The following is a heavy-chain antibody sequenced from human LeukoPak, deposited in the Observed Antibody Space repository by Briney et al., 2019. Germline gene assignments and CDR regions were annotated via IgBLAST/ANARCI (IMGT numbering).Heavy chain of an antibody. J-gene: IGHJ4*02. CDR2: IYTSGST. D-gene: IGHD3-22*01. Sequence: PSETLSLTCTVSGGSLSSYYWSWIRQPAGKGLEWIGRIYTSGSTNYNPSLKSRVTMSVDTSKNQFSLKLSSVTAADTAVYYCARMSIGGYEYYYDSSFDYWGQGTLVTVSS. CDR1: GGSLSSYY. V-gene: IGHV4-4*07. CDR3: ARMSIGGYEYYYDSSFDY.